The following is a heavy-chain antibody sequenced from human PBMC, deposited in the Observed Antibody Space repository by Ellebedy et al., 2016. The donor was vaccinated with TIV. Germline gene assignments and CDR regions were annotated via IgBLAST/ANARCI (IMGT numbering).Heavy chain of an antibody. CDR3: ARDETGSGWDWFDP. V-gene: IGHV3-23*01. CDR1: GFTFSTYA. J-gene: IGHJ5*02. D-gene: IGHD6-19*01. Sequence: GESLKISXAASGFTFSTYAMSWVRQAPGKGLEWVSAISDSGGSTYYADSVKGRFTISRDNSKNTLYLQMNSLRAEDTAVYYCARDETGSGWDWFDPWGQGTLVTVSS. CDR2: ISDSGGST.